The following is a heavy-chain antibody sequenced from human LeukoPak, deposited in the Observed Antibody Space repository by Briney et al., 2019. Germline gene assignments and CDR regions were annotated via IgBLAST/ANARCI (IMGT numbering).Heavy chain of an antibody. CDR3: AKDRGGYSYAADY. D-gene: IGHD5-18*01. V-gene: IGHV3-43*02. CDR1: GFTFDDYA. CDR2: ISGGGGST. Sequence: PGGSLRLSCAASGFTFDDYAMHWVRQAPGKGLEWVSLISGGGGSTYYVDSVEGRFTISRDNSKNSLYLQMNSLRTEDTALYYCAKDRGGYSYAADYWGQGTLVTVSS. J-gene: IGHJ4*02.